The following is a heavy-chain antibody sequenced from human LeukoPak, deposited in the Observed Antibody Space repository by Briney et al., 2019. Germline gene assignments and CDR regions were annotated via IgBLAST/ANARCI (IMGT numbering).Heavy chain of an antibody. V-gene: IGHV1-18*01. CDR2: ISTYNGDT. J-gene: IGHJ4*02. D-gene: IGHD1-26*01. Sequence: GASVKVSCKASGYTFTNFGISWVRQVPGQGLEWMGWISTYNGDTNYAQELQGRVTLTTDTSTSTAFMELRSRRSDDTAVYYCSRGDQLLYFDYWGQGTLVTVSS. CDR1: GYTFTNFG. CDR3: SRGDQLLYFDY.